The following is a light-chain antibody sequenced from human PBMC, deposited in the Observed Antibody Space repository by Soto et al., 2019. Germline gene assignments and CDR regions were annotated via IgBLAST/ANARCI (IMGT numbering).Light chain of an antibody. CDR1: QSVSSSS. CDR2: GAS. V-gene: IGKV3-20*01. CDR3: QQYGSSPGT. Sequence: EIVLTQSPGTLSLSPGERATLSCRASQSVSSSSLAWYQQKPGQAPRLLIYGASSRATGIPDRFSGSGSETDFTLTISGLEPEDFAGYYCQQYGSSPGTFGQGTKVEIK. J-gene: IGKJ1*01.